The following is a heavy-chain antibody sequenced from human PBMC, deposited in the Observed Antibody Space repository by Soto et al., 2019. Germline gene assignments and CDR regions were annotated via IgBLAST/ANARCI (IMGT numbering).Heavy chain of an antibody. Sequence: QVQLVESGGGVVQPGRSLRLSCAASGFTFSNYGMHWVRQAPGKGVEWVAVIWNDGTNKYYVDSVRGRFTISRDDSKNTLYLEMNSLRAEDRGVYYCAKDMAAAAHQGDAFDIWGLGTIVSVSA. CDR1: GFTFSNYG. CDR3: AKDMAAAAHQGDAFDI. J-gene: IGHJ3*02. V-gene: IGHV3-33*03. D-gene: IGHD6-13*01. CDR2: IWNDGTNK.